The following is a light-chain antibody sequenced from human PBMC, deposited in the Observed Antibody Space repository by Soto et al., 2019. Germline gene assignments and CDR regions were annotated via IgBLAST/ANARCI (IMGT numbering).Light chain of an antibody. CDR2: YDS. J-gene: IGLJ3*02. V-gene: IGLV3-21*01. Sequence: SYELTQPPSVSVAPGKTASVACGGSNIGSKSVPWYQKKSGQAPVLVMYYDSDRPSGIPERFSGANSGNTATLHSSGVEAEDEADYYCQVWDISSGHVVFGVGTKLTAL. CDR1: NIGSKS. CDR3: QVWDISSGHVV.